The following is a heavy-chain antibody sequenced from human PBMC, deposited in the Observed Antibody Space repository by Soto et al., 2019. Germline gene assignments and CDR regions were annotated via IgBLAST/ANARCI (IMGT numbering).Heavy chain of an antibody. J-gene: IGHJ5*02. CDR2: ISAYNGNT. Sequence: ASVKDCCNAAGYTCTSYGISWVRQDPGQGLEWMGWISAYNGNTNYAQKLQGRVTMTTDTSTSTAYMELRSLRSDDTAVYYCARDHLRTGMVPTRTFSRFDPWGQGTLVTVSS. CDR3: ARDHLRTGMVPTRTFSRFDP. D-gene: IGHD2-21*02. CDR1: GYTCTSYG. V-gene: IGHV1-18*04.